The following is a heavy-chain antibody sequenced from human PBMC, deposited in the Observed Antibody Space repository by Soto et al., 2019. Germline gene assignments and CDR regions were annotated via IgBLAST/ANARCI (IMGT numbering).Heavy chain of an antibody. CDR1: GYTFTSYD. CDR2: MNPNSGNT. CDR3: XXIPPPQPRDYWFDP. Sequence: QVQLVQSGAEVKKPGASVKVSCKASGYTFTSYDINWVRQATGQGLEWMGWMNPNSGNTGYAQKFQGRVTMTRNTSISTAXMEXXSLRSEXXAGXYCXXIPPPQPRDYWFDPWGQGTLVTVSS. J-gene: IGHJ5*02. D-gene: IGHD2-21*01. V-gene: IGHV1-8*01.